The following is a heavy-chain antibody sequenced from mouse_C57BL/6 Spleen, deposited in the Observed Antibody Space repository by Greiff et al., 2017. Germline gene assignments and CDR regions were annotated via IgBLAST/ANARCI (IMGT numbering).Heavy chain of an antibody. V-gene: IGHV1-15*01. CDR3: TRSIYYYCYFDY. J-gene: IGHJ2*01. CDR2: IDPETGGT. CDR1: GYTFTDYE. D-gene: IGHD1-1*01. Sequence: QVQLKQSGAELVRPGASVTLSCKASGYTFTDYEMHWVKQTPVHGLEWIGAIDPETGGTAYNQKFKGKAILTADKSSSTAYMELRSLTSEDSAVYDCTRSIYYYCYFDYWGQGTTLTVSS.